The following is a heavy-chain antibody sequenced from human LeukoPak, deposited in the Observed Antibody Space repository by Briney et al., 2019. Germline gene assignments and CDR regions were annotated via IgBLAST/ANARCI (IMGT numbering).Heavy chain of an antibody. J-gene: IGHJ5*02. CDR3: TRDSGTYNWFDP. V-gene: IGHV3-73*01. CDR2: IDKKGKGYATAT. CDR1: GFTFSGSA. D-gene: IGHD1-26*01. Sequence: GGSLRLSCAASGFTFSGSAIHWVRQSSGKGLEWVGQIDKKGKGYATATAYAASVKGRFTISRDDSINTAYLQMKSLKTEDTALYYCTRDSGTYNWFDPWGQGTLVTVSP.